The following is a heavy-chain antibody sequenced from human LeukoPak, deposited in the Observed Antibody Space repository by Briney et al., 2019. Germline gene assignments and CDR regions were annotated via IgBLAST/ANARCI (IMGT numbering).Heavy chain of an antibody. J-gene: IGHJ5*02. CDR1: GFTFSSYA. V-gene: IGHV3-23*01. CDR2: ISGSGGST. D-gene: IGHD3-10*01. CDR3: ARDPFPSGTTNWFDP. Sequence: GGSLRLSCAASGFTFSSYAMSWVRQAPGKGLEWVSLISGSGGSTYYADSVKGRFTISRDNAKNSLYLQMNSLRAEDTAVYYCARDPFPSGTTNWFDPWGQGTLVTVSS.